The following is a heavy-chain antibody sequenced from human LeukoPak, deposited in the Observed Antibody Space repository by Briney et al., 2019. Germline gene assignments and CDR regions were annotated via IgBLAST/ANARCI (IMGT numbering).Heavy chain of an antibody. CDR2: INTNTGNP. D-gene: IGHD3-16*02. CDR3: ARDRSSYYYYYGMDV. J-gene: IGHJ6*02. Sequence: GASVNVSCKASGYTFTSYAMNWVRQAPGQGLEWMGWINTNTGNPTYAQGFTGRFVFSLDTSVSTAYLQISSLKAEDTAVYYCARDRSSYYYYYGMDVWGQGTTVTVSS. V-gene: IGHV7-4-1*02. CDR1: GYTFTSYA.